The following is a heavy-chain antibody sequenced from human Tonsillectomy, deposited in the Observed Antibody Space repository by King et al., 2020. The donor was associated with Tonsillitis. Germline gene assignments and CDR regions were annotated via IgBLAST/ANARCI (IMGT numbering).Heavy chain of an antibody. J-gene: IGHJ5*01. D-gene: IGHD2-15*01. CDR1: GGSISGGAYY. CDR2: IYYSGDTHSGDT. Sequence: VQLQESGPGLVKPSQTLSLSCTVSGGSISGGAYYWSWIRQHPGKGLEWIGYIYYSGDTHSGDTYYNPSLKSRLTISVDTSKNQFSLKLSSVTAADTAVYYCGGYEGGVFDSWGQGTLVTVSS. CDR3: GGYEGGVFDS. V-gene: IGHV4-31*03.